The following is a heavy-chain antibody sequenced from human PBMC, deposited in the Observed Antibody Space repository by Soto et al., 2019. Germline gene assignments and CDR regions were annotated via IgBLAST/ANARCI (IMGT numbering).Heavy chain of an antibody. CDR1: GGSVSSGSYY. CDR3: ARDPGPYCSGGSCAGGYYYYGMDV. J-gene: IGHJ6*02. CDR2: IYYSGST. Sequence: NPSETLSLTCTVSGGSVSSGSYYWSWIRQPPGKGLEWIGYIYYSGSTNYNPSLKSRVTISVDTSKNQFSLKLSSVTAADTAVYYCARDPGPYCSGGSCAGGYYYYGMDVWGQGTTVTVSS. V-gene: IGHV4-61*01. D-gene: IGHD2-15*01.